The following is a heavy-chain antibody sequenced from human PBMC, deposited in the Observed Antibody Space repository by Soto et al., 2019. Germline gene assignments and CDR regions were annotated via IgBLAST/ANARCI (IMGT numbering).Heavy chain of an antibody. D-gene: IGHD2-8*01. Sequence: ASVKVSCKASGYTFSNYGISWVRQAPGQGLEWMGWISAYNGHTNYAQNLQGRVSMTTDTSTSTAYMELRGLTFDDTAVYYCARDIESVTAKHFFYYYAMDVWGQGTTVTVSS. CDR3: ARDIESVTAKHFFYYYAMDV. CDR1: GYTFSNYG. V-gene: IGHV1-18*01. CDR2: ISAYNGHT. J-gene: IGHJ6*02.